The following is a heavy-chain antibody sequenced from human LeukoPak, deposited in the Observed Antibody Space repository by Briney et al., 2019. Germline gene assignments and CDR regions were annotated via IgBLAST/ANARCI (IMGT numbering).Heavy chain of an antibody. Sequence: GGSLRLSCAASGFTFSSYGMHWVRQAPGKGLEFVALMLYDGSDKYYADSVKGRFTISRDNSKNTLYLQMNSLRAEDTAVYYCARDLQTGSGSYYNPVDYWGQGTLVTV. CDR3: ARDLQTGSGSYYNPVDY. V-gene: IGHV3-33*01. CDR2: MLYDGSDK. D-gene: IGHD3-10*01. J-gene: IGHJ4*02. CDR1: GFTFSSYG.